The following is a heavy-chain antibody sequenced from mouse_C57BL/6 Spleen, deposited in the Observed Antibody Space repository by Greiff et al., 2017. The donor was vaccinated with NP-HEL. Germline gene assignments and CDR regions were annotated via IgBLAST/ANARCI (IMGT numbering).Heavy chain of an antibody. D-gene: IGHD1-1*01. Sequence: EVQLQQSGAELVRPGASVKLSCTASGFNIKDDYMHWVKQRPEQGLEWIGWIDPENGDTEYASKFQGKATITADTSSNTAYLQLSSLTSEDTAVYYWTTPITTVVATNFDYWGQCTTLTVSS. CDR2: IDPENGDT. V-gene: IGHV14-4*01. CDR3: TTPITTVVATNFDY. J-gene: IGHJ2*01. CDR1: GFNIKDDY.